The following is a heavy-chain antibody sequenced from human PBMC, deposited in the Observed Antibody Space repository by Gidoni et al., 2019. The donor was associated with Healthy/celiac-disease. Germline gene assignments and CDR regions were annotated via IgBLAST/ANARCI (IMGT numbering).Heavy chain of an antibody. CDR1: GGTFSSYA. V-gene: IGHV1-69*09. J-gene: IGHJ6*02. CDR3: ARDEGGYYYYGMDV. D-gene: IGHD3-16*01. Sequence: QVQLVQSGAEVQKPGSSVKVSCKASGGTFSSYAISWVRQAPGQGLEWMGRIIPILGIANYAQKFQGRVTITADKSTSTAYMELSSLRSEDTAVYYCARDEGGYYYYGMDVWGQGTTVTVSS. CDR2: IIPILGIA.